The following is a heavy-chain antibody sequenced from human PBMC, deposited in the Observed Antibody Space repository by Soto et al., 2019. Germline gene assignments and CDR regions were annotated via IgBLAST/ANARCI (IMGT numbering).Heavy chain of an antibody. D-gene: IGHD3-3*01. CDR3: AKEFDGHRYDFWSGYDY. V-gene: IGHV3-23*01. CDR1: VFTFSSYA. J-gene: IGHJ4*02. CDR2: ISGSGGST. Sequence: GSLRLSCAASVFTFSSYAMSWARQAPGKGLEWVSAISGSGGSTYYADSVKGRFTISRDNSKNTLYLQMNSLRAEDTAVYYCAKEFDGHRYDFWSGYDYWGQGTLVTVSS.